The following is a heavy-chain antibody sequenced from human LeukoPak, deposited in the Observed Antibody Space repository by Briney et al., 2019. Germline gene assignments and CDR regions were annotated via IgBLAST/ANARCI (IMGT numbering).Heavy chain of an antibody. V-gene: IGHV1-69*05. Sequence: SVKVSCKASGGTFSSYAISWVRQAPGQGLEWMGRIIPIFGTANYAQEFQGRVTITTDESTSTAYMELSSLRSEDTAVYYCASAGELAHFDYWGQGTLVTVSS. CDR2: IIPIFGTA. CDR3: ASAGELAHFDY. CDR1: GGTFSSYA. D-gene: IGHD1-26*01. J-gene: IGHJ4*02.